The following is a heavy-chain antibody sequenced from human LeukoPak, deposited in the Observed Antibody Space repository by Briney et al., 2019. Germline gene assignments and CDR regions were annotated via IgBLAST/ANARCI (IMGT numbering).Heavy chain of an antibody. Sequence: GGSLRPSCAASGFTVSSNYMSWVRQAPGKGLEWVSVIYSGGSTYYADSVKGRFTISRDNSRNTLYLQMNSLRAEDTAVYYCAREDYDYGDYGGQGTLVTVSS. D-gene: IGHD4/OR15-4a*01. CDR3: AREDYDYGDY. CDR2: IYSGGST. V-gene: IGHV3-66*01. CDR1: GFTVSSNY. J-gene: IGHJ4*02.